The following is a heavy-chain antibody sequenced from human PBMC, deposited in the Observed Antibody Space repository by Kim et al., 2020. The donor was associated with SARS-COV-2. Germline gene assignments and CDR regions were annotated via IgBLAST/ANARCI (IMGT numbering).Heavy chain of an antibody. Sequence: GGSLRLSCAASGFTFSSYAMSWVRQAPGKGLEWVSVIYSGGSSTYYADSVKGRFTISRDNSKNTLYLQMNSLRAEDTAVYYCAKLGEARVDSSFCWGQGTLVTVSS. CDR3: AKLGEARVDSSFC. V-gene: IGHV3-23*03. CDR1: GFTFSSYA. CDR2: IYSGGSST. D-gene: IGHD6-13*01. J-gene: IGHJ4*02.